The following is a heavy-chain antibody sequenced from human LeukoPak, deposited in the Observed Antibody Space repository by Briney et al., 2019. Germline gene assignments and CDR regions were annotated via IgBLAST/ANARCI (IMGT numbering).Heavy chain of an antibody. CDR2: INWNGGST. CDR3: ARGGMTAGTWGYFDY. CDR1: GFTFEDFG. V-gene: IGHV3-20*04. Sequence: GGSLRLSCAASGFTFEDFGMTWVRQAPGKGLEWVSGINWNGGSTDYADSVKGRFTIVRDNAKNSLHLQMNSLRAEDTAFYYCARGGMTAGTWGYFDYWGQGTLVTVSS. D-gene: IGHD6-19*01. J-gene: IGHJ4*02.